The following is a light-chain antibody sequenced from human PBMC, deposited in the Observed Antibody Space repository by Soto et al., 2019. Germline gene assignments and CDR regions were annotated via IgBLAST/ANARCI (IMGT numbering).Light chain of an antibody. CDR2: WAS. CDR3: QQYFNTPWT. V-gene: IGKV4-1*01. Sequence: DIVMTQSPDSLAVSLGERATINCKSSQSLFYSSNNKDYLAWYQQKPGQPPRLLIYWASTRESGVPERFSGSGCGTDFTLTVSSLQAEDVAIYYCQQYFNTPWTFGQGTKVEIK. J-gene: IGKJ1*01. CDR1: QSLFYSSNNKDY.